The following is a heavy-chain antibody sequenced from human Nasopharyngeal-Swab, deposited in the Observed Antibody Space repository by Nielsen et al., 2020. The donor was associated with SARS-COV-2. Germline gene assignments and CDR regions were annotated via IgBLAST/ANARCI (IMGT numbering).Heavy chain of an antibody. CDR2: FDPEDGET. V-gene: IGHV1-24*01. CDR3: ATEVDYSPNDYYYGMDV. J-gene: IGHJ6*02. Sequence: LRQAPGQGLEWMGGFDPEDGETIYAQKFQGRVTMTEDTSTDTAYMELSSLRSEDTAVYYCATEVDYSPNDYYYGMDVWGQGTTVTVSS. D-gene: IGHD2-15*01.